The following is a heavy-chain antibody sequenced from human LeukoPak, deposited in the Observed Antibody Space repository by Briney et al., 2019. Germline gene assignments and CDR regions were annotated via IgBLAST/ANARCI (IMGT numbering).Heavy chain of an antibody. CDR1: GFIFSTYS. CDR3: ARYCSGGSCYADY. J-gene: IGHJ4*02. Sequence: PGGSLRLSCAASGFIFSTYSMNWVRQAPGKGLEWVSYISSSSDTIYYADSVKGRFTMSRDNAKNSLYLQMNSLRDEDTAVYYCARYCSGGSCYADYWGQGTLVTVSS. V-gene: IGHV3-48*02. D-gene: IGHD2-15*01. CDR2: ISSSSDTI.